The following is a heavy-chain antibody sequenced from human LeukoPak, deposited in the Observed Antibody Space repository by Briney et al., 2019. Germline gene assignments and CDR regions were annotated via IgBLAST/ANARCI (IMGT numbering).Heavy chain of an antibody. V-gene: IGHV3-9*01. CDR1: GFTFDDYA. J-gene: IGHJ4*02. CDR2: ISWNSGSI. Sequence: PAGSLRLSCAASGFTFDDYAMHWVRQAPGKGLEWVSGISWNSGSIGYADSVKGRFTISRDNAKNSLYLQMNSLRAEDTALYYCAKDEGGWGQGTLVTVSS. D-gene: IGHD2-15*01. CDR3: AKDEGG.